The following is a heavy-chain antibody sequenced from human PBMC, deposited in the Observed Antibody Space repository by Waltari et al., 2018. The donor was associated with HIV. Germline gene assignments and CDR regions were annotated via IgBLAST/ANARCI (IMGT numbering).Heavy chain of an antibody. J-gene: IGHJ6*02. CDR2: IYSGGST. CDR1: GFNISDNY. V-gene: IGHV3-53*01. D-gene: IGHD1-26*01. Sequence: EVQLVESGGGLIEHGGSLRLSCAASGFNISDNYMSWVRQAPGKGLEWVSVIYSGGSTYYADSVKGRFTISRDNSKNTLSLHMNSLRAEDTAVYYCARDPRSSGYYGMDVWGQGATVTVSS. CDR3: ARDPRSSGYYGMDV.